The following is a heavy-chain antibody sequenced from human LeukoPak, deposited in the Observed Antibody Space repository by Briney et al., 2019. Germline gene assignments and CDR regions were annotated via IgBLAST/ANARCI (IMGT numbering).Heavy chain of an antibody. CDR3: ARVFFGDYYYGMDV. J-gene: IGHJ6*02. CDR1: GFTVSSNY. D-gene: IGHD3-10*01. CDR2: IYSGGST. Sequence: GSLRLSCAASGFTVSSNYMSWVRQAPGKGLEWVSVIYSGGSTYYADSVKGRFTISRHNSKNTLYLQMNSLRAEDTAVYYCARVFFGDYYYGMDVWGQGTTVTVSS. V-gene: IGHV3-53*04.